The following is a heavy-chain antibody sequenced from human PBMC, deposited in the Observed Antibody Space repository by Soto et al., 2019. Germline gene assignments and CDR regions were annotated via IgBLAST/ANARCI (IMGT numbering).Heavy chain of an antibody. D-gene: IGHD3-10*01. V-gene: IGHV3-66*01. CDR2: IYSGGRT. Sequence: EVQLVESGGGLVQPGGSLRLSCAASGFTVSSNYMSWVRQAPGKGLEWVAVIYSGGRTYSADSVQGRFTISRDNSKNTLDIRMNSLRDEGTAVYYCARDRGQYADYYYYMALWGSGSTVTVSS. CDR1: GFTVSSNY. CDR3: ARDRGQYADYYYYMAL. J-gene: IGHJ6*03.